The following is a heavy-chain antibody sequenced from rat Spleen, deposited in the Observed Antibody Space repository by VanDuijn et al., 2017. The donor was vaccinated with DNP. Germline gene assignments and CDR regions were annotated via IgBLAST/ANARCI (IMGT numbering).Heavy chain of an antibody. J-gene: IGHJ2*01. CDR1: GFSLSDFN. D-gene: IGHD1-12*02. Sequence: QVQLKESGPGLVQPSQTLSLTCTVSGFSLSDFNVHWVRQPTGKGLEWMGVIWDDGSTAYNSALKSRLSISRDTSKSQVFLRMNSLQTEDTATYYCARGDYDGSYYSYYFDYWGQGVMVTVSS. CDR3: ARGDYDGSYYSYYFDY. V-gene: IGHV2-30*01. CDR2: IWDDGST.